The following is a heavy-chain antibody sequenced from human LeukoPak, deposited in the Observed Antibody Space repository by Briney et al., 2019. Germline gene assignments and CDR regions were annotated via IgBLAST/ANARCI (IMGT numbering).Heavy chain of an antibody. D-gene: IGHD3-10*01. CDR1: GFTFSSYW. V-gene: IGHV3-74*01. J-gene: IGHJ4*02. CDR3: TTMEWAH. CDR2: INSDGSST. Sequence: GGSLRLSCAASGFTFSSYWMHWVRHVPGKGLVWVSLINSDGSSTTYADSVKGRFTISRDNAKNTVYLQMNGLKVEDTAVYYCTTMEWAHWGQGSLVTVSS.